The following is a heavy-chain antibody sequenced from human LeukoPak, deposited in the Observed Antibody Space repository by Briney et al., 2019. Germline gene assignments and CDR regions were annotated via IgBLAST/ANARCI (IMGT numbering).Heavy chain of an antibody. D-gene: IGHD6-13*01. V-gene: IGHV3-64*01. J-gene: IGHJ4*02. Sequence: GGSLRLSCAASGFTFSSYAMHWVRQAPGKGLEYVSAISSNGGSTYYANSVKGRFTISRDNSKNTLYLQMGSLRAEDMAVYYCASLGYSRAYWGQGTLVTVSS. CDR3: ASLGYSRAY. CDR2: ISSNGGST. CDR1: GFTFSSYA.